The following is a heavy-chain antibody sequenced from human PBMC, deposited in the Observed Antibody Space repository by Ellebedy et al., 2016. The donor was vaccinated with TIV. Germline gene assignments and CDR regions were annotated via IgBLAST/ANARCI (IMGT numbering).Heavy chain of an antibody. CDR3: AISTTMIFFEY. V-gene: IGHV3-48*04. CDR2: ISYSSSNK. J-gene: IGHJ4*02. D-gene: IGHD3-22*01. Sequence: GESLKISCSASGLTLSRYSMSWVRQAPGKGLEWVSYISYSSSNKYYADSVQGRFAISSDNADKSLYLQMDSLRAEDTAVYYCAISTTMIFFEYWGQGTLVTVSS. CDR1: GLTLSRYS.